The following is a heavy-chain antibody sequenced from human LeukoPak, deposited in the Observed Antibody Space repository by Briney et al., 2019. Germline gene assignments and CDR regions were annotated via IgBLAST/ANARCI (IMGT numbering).Heavy chain of an antibody. V-gene: IGHV4-34*01. J-gene: IGHJ5*02. CDR3: ARDRKQLVRDWFDP. Sequence: PSETLSLTCAVYGGSFSGYYWSWIRQPPGKGLEWIGEINHSGSTNYNPSLKSRVTISVDTSKNQFYLKLSSVTAADTAVYYCARDRKQLVRDWFDPWGQGTLVTVSS. CDR2: INHSGST. CDR1: GGSFSGYY. D-gene: IGHD6-13*01.